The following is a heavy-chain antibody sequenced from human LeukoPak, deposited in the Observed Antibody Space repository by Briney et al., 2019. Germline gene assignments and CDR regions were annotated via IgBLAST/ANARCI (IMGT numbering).Heavy chain of an antibody. J-gene: IGHJ4*02. CDR1: GFSVSNYY. CDR2: MYTGGGR. V-gene: IGHV3-66*01. Sequence: QPGGSLRLSCAASGFSVSNYYMSWVRQPPGKGLEWVSVMYTGGGRYYGDSVKGRFTISRDNSKNTVFLQINSLRVEDTALYYCTRGQSYCGADCYSDWGQGTLVTVSS. D-gene: IGHD2-21*02. CDR3: TRGQSYCGADCYSD.